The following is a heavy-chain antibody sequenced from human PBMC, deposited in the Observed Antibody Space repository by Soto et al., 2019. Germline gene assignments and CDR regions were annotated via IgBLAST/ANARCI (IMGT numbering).Heavy chain of an antibody. V-gene: IGHV3-48*01. CDR2: ISSSSSTI. J-gene: IGHJ5*02. D-gene: IGHD2-15*01. CDR3: ARDRGVGVVAATPGWFDP. Sequence: EVQLVESGGGLVQPGGSLRLSCAASGFTFSSYSMNWVRQAPGKGLEWVSYISSSSSTIYYADSVKGRFTISRDNAKNSLYLQMNSLRAEDTAVYYCARDRGVGVVAATPGWFDPWGQGTLVTVSS. CDR1: GFTFSSYS.